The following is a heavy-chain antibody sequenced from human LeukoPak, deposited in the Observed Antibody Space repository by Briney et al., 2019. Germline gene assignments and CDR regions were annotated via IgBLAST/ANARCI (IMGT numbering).Heavy chain of an antibody. D-gene: IGHD3-22*01. V-gene: IGHV3-48*03. CDR3: ASFLLGDTSGYSRYYFGY. CDR1: GFTFSTYE. Sequence: GGSLRLSCAASGFTFSTYEMNWVRQAPGKGLEWVSYISTGGGSIFYADSVKGRFTISRDNAKNSLFLQMDSPRAEDTAVYYCASFLLGDTSGYSRYYFGYWGQGTLVTVSS. CDR2: ISTGGGSI. J-gene: IGHJ4*02.